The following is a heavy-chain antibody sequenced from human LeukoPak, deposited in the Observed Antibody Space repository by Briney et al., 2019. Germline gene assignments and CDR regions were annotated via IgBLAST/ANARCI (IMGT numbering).Heavy chain of an antibody. CDR1: GYTFTSYD. Sequence: ASVKVSCKASGYTFTSYDINWVRQATGQGLEWMGWMNPNSGNTGYAQKFQGRVTNTRNTSISTAYMELSSLRSEDTAVYYCARGQVVPAAINWFDPWGQGTLVTVSS. CDR2: MNPNSGNT. V-gene: IGHV1-8*03. D-gene: IGHD2-2*02. J-gene: IGHJ5*02. CDR3: ARGQVVPAAINWFDP.